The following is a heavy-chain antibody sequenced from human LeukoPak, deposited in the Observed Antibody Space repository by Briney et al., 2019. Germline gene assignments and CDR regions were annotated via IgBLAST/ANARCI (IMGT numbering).Heavy chain of an antibody. CDR2: ISGSGGST. Sequence: GGSLRLSCVASGFTFSTYAMSWVRHAPGKGLEWVSSISGSGGSTYYADSVKGRFTMSRDNSKNTLYLQMNSLRAEDTAVYYCAKTESSSYFYTYFNYWGQGTLVTVSS. CDR1: GFTFSTYA. CDR3: AKTESSSYFYTYFNY. D-gene: IGHD3-22*01. J-gene: IGHJ4*02. V-gene: IGHV3-23*01.